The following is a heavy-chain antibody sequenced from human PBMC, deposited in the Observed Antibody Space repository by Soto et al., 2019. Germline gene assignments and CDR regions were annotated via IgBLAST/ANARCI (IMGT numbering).Heavy chain of an antibody. Sequence: QVQLVQSGAEVKKPGASVKVSCKASGYTFTSYGISWVRQAPGQGLEWMGWISAYNGNTNYAQKLQGRVTMTTDPPTSTAYMELRSLRSDDTAVYYCARGLYSGYYSPTKVFDYWGQGTLVTVSS. CDR2: ISAYNGNT. D-gene: IGHD5-12*01. CDR3: ARGLYSGYYSPTKVFDY. V-gene: IGHV1-18*01. CDR1: GYTFTSYG. J-gene: IGHJ4*02.